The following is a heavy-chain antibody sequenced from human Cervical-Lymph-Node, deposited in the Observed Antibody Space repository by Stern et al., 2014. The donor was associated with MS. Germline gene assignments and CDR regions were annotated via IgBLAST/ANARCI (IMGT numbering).Heavy chain of an antibody. CDR1: GFTFNRYT. V-gene: IGHV3-48*01. D-gene: IGHD3-16*01. Sequence: VQLVESGGDLVQPGGSLRLSCAASGFTFNRYTMNWVRHTPGKGLEWVAYISTSGRVIYYADSVEGRFIISRDNAKNSLFLQMNSLRVEDTAVYYCARDFGLWGQGTPGTVSA. J-gene: IGHJ4*02. CDR2: ISTSGRVI. CDR3: ARDFGL.